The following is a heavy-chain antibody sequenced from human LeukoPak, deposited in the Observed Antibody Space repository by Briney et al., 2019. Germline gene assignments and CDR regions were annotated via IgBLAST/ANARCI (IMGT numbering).Heavy chain of an antibody. CDR1: GFTFSNYG. Sequence: PGGSLRLSCAVSGFTFSNYGMHWVRQAPGKGLEWAAFIRYNGNNKYYADSVKGRFTISRDNSKNMLHVQMNSLRTEDTAVYYCAKDRGYSSAWYVMGLDYWGQGTLVTVSS. CDR2: IRYNGNNK. J-gene: IGHJ4*02. CDR3: AKDRGYSSAWYVMGLDY. V-gene: IGHV3-30*02. D-gene: IGHD6-19*01.